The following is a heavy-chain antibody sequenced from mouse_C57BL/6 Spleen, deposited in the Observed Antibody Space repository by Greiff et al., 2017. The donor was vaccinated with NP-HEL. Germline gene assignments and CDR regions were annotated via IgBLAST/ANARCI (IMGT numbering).Heavy chain of an antibody. CDR2: ISNLAYSI. D-gene: IGHD1-1*01. V-gene: IGHV5-15*01. CDR1: GFTFSDYG. J-gene: IGHJ4*01. CDR3: ARHEGLYGGAMDY. Sequence: EVHLVESGGGLVQPGGSLKLSCAASGFTFSDYGMAWVRQAPRKGPEWVAFISNLAYSIYYADTVTGRFTISRENAKNTLYLEMSSLRAEETAMYYCARHEGLYGGAMDYWGQGTSVTVSS.